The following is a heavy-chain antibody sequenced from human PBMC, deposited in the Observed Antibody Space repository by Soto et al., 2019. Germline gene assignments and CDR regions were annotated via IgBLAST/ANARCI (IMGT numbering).Heavy chain of an antibody. CDR2: TYYRSKWYN. CDR3: ARDLDPYDSTGTWFDP. J-gene: IGHJ5*02. CDR1: GDSVSSNSAA. Sequence: SQTLSLTCAISGDSVSSNSAAWNWIRQSPSRGLEWLGRTYYRSKWYNDYAVSVKSRITINPDTSKNQFSLQLNSVTPEDTAVYYCARDLDPYDSTGTWFDPWGQGTLVTVSS. V-gene: IGHV6-1*01. D-gene: IGHD2-15*01.